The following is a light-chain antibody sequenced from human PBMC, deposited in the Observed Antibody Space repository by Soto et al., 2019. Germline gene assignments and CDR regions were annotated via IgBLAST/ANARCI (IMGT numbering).Light chain of an antibody. CDR1: QGIGNS. J-gene: IGKJ3*01. Sequence: DIPMTQSPPSLYASVGDTVTITCRASQGIGNSLAWYRHKPGKVPELLIYAPSTLQSGVPPHFSGSGSGTDFTLSISNQQPEYVATYYCLEYYDPAYTFGPRTKVVI. V-gene: IGKV1-27*01. CDR3: LEYYDPAYT. CDR2: APS.